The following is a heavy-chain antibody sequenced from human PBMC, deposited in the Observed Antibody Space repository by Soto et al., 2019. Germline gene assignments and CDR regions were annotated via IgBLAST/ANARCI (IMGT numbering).Heavy chain of an antibody. J-gene: IGHJ4*02. Sequence: QVQLQESGPGLVKPSQTLSLTCTVSGGSISSGGYYWTWIRQHPGKGLEWIGYIYYSGSTYYNPSLKSRVNISVDTSKNQCCLKLSSVTAADTAVYYCARDDSSGYYYGHWGQGTLVTVSS. D-gene: IGHD3-22*01. CDR3: ARDDSSGYYYGH. CDR1: GGSISSGGYY. V-gene: IGHV4-31*03. CDR2: IYYSGST.